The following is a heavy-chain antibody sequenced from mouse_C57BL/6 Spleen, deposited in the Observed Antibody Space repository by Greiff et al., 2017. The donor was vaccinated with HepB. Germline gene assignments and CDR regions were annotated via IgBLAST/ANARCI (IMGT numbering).Heavy chain of an antibody. D-gene: IGHD1-1*01. CDR2: IYPGNSDT. CDR1: GYTFTSYW. J-gene: IGHJ2*01. Sequence: EVQLQQSGTVLARPGASVKMSCKTSGYTFTSYWTHWVKQRPGQGLEWIGAIYPGNSDTSYNQKFKGKAKLTAVTSASTAYMELSSLTNEDSAVYYCTRRYYGSQYYFDYWGQGTTLTVSS. CDR3: TRRYYGSQYYFDY. V-gene: IGHV1-5*01.